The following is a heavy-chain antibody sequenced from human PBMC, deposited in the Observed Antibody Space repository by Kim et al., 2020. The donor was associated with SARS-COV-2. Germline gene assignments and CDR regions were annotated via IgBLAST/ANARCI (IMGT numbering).Heavy chain of an antibody. Sequence: YADPVKGRFTISRANSKNKRYLQMNSLRAEYTAVYYCARIPGIAAAGIDYWGQGTLVTVSS. V-gene: IGHV3-30*01. D-gene: IGHD6-13*01. J-gene: IGHJ4*02. CDR3: ARIPGIAAAGIDY.